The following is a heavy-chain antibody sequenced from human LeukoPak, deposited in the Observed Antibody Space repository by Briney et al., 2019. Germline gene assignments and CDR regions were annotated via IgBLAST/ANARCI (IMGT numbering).Heavy chain of an antibody. CDR1: GYTFTGYY. CDR2: INPNSGGT. D-gene: IGHD2-2*01. V-gene: IGHV1-2*02. Sequence: ASVKVSCRASGYTFTGYYMHWVRQAPGQGLEWMGWINPNSGGTNYAQKFQGRVTMTRDMSISTAYMELSRLRSDDTAVYYCASWVVVVPASNYYGMDVWGQGTLVTVSS. J-gene: IGHJ6*02. CDR3: ASWVVVVPASNYYGMDV.